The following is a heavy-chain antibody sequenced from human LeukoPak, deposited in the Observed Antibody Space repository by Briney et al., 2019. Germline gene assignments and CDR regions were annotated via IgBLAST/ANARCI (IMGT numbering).Heavy chain of an antibody. CDR2: IIPIFGTA. Sequence: ASVKVSCKASGGTFSSYAISWVRQAPGQGLEWMGGIIPIFGTANYAQKFQGRVTITTDESTSTAYMELSSLRSEDTAVYYCARDSGGYQLFDYWGQGTLVTVSS. V-gene: IGHV1-69*05. CDR1: GGTFSSYA. CDR3: ARDSGGYQLFDY. J-gene: IGHJ4*02. D-gene: IGHD5-12*01.